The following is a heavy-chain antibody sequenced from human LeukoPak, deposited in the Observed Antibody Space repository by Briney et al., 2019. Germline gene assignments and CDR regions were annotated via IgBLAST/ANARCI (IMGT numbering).Heavy chain of an antibody. J-gene: IGHJ1*01. D-gene: IGHD6-13*01. CDR3: TTEGPSLGSSSWYLFFQH. CDR2: IKSKTDGGTT. CDR1: GFTFSNAW. Sequence: GGSLRLSCAASGFTFSNAWVSWVRQAPGKGLEWVGRIKSKTDGGTTDYAAPVKGRFTISRDDSKNTPYLQMNSLKTEDTAVYYCTTEGPSLGSSSWYLFFQHWGQGTLVTVSS. V-gene: IGHV3-15*01.